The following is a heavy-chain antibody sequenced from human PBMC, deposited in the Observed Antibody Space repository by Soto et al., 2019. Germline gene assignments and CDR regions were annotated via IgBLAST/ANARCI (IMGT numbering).Heavy chain of an antibody. V-gene: IGHV1-18*01. J-gene: IGHJ6*04. CDR2: ISSYNGDT. CDR3: AREGVAPYYYYGMDV. CDR1: GYTFTRSG. Sequence: ASVKVSCKASGYTFTRSGISWVRQAPGQGPKWMGWISSYNGDTNYAQTFQGRFTMTTDTSTSTAYLELRSLSSDDTAVYYCAREGVAPYYYYGMDVWGKGTPV. D-gene: IGHD5-12*01.